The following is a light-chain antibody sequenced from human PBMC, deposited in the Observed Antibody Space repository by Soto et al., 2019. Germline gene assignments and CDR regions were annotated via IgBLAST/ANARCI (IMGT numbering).Light chain of an antibody. CDR1: QGISSY. J-gene: IGKJ2*01. V-gene: IGKV1-8*01. CDR3: QQYYIYPYI. CDR2: AAS. Sequence: AIRMTQSPSSFSASTGDRVTITCRASQGISSYLAWYQQKPGKAPKLLIYAASTLQSGVPSRFSGSGSGTNFTLTIIFLKSEDFTIYYCQQYYIYPYIFGKGTKLEIK.